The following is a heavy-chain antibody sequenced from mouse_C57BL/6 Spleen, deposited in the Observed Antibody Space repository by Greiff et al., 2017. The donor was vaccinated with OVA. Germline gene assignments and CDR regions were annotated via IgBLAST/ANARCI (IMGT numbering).Heavy chain of an antibody. D-gene: IGHD2-1*01. CDR1: GYTFTSYG. Sequence: VQLQQSGAELARPGASVKLSCKASGYTFTSYGISWVKQRPGQGLEWIGEIYPRSGNTYYNEKFKGKATLTADKSSSTAYMELRSLTSEDSAVYFCARRTTDYFDYWGQGTTLTVSS. J-gene: IGHJ2*01. CDR3: ARRTTDYFDY. CDR2: IYPRSGNT. V-gene: IGHV1-81*01.